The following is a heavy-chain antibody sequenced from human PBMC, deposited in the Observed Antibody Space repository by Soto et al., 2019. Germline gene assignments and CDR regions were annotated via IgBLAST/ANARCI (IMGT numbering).Heavy chain of an antibody. CDR2: IIPIFGTA. D-gene: IGHD1-26*01. CDR3: GGGGGWEIQGGGFDY. V-gene: IGHV1-69*06. Sequence: QVQLVQSGAEVKKPGSSVKVSCKASGGTFSSYAISWVRQAPGQGLEWMGGIIPIFGTANYAQKFQGRVKTTEEKTTSTADMEGRSVRSEDTAVYCGGGGGGWEIQGGGFDYWGQGTLVTVSS. J-gene: IGHJ4*02. CDR1: GGTFSSYA.